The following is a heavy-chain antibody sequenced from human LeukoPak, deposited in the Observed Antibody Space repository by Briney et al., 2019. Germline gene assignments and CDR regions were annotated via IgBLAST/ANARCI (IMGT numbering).Heavy chain of an antibody. D-gene: IGHD7-27*01. CDR1: GFTFSSYA. J-gene: IGHJ6*04. CDR3: AKDLGLYYYYGMDV. V-gene: IGHV3-23*01. Sequence: GGSPRLSCAASGFTFSSYAMSWVRQAPGKGLEWVSAISGSGGSTYYADSVKGRFTISRDNSKNTLYLQMNSLRAEDTAVYYCAKDLGLYYYYGMDVWGKGTTVTVSS. CDR2: ISGSGGST.